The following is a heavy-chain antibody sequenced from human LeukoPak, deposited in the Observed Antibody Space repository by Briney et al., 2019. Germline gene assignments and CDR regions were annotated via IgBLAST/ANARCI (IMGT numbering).Heavy chain of an antibody. CDR1: GFTFSSYG. V-gene: IGHV3-33*01. CDR2: IWYDGSNK. D-gene: IGHD3-22*01. J-gene: IGHJ6*02. CDR3: ARDNYYDSSGYYSSYSMDV. Sequence: GGSLRLSCAASGFTFSSYGMHWVRQAPGKGLEWVAVIWYDGSNKYYADSVKGRFTISRDNSKNTLYLQMNSLRAEDTAVYYCARDNYYDSSGYYSSYSMDVWGQGTTVTVSS.